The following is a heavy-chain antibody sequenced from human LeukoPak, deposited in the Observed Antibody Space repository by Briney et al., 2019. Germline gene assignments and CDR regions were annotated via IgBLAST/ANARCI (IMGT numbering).Heavy chain of an antibody. CDR3: AKEPHVDIVATTPDY. V-gene: IGHV3-30*18. J-gene: IGHJ4*02. Sequence: GGSLRLSCAASGFTFSSYGMHWVRQAPGKGLEWVAVISYDGSNKYYADSVKGRFTISRDNSKNTLYLQMNSLRAEDTAVYYCAKEPHVDIVATTPDYWGQGTLVTVSS. CDR1: GFTFSSYG. CDR2: ISYDGSNK. D-gene: IGHD5-12*01.